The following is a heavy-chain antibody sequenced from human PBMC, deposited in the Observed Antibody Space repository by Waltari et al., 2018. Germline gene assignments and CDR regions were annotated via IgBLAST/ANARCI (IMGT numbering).Heavy chain of an antibody. V-gene: IGHV1-24*01. D-gene: IGHD6-6*01. Sequence: QVQLVQSGAEVKKPGASVKVSCKVSGYTLTELSMHWVRQAPGKGLEWMGGCDPEEGETIYAQKFQGRGTITADKSTSTAYMELSSLRSEDTAVYYCARGGIAARVYYYYGMDVWGQGTTVTVSS. CDR3: ARGGIAARVYYYYGMDV. CDR1: GYTLTELS. CDR2: CDPEEGET. J-gene: IGHJ6*02.